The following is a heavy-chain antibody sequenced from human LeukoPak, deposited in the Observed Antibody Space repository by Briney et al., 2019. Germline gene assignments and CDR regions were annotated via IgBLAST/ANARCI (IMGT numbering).Heavy chain of an antibody. CDR1: GYSISSGYY. Sequence: PSETLSLTCTVSGYSISSGYYWGWIRQPPGKGLEWIGSIYHSGSTYYNPSLKSRVTISVDKSKNQFSLTLTSVTAADTAVYYCARDVGARLPGYWGQGTLVTVSS. CDR3: ARDVGARLPGY. V-gene: IGHV4-38-2*02. CDR2: IYHSGST. J-gene: IGHJ4*02. D-gene: IGHD6-6*01.